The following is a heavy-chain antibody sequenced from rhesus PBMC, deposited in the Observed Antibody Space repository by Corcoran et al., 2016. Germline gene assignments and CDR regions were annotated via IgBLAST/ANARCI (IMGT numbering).Heavy chain of an antibody. CDR3: ARRQLLDFDY. CDR1: GYSFTSYG. V-gene: IGHV5-2*01. Sequence: EVQLVQSGAEVKRHGESRKIPCKTSGYSFTSYGITWVRQMPGKDLEWMVAIDPSDSDTRYSPSVQGQVTISADKSISTTYLQWSSLKASDSATYYCARRQLLDFDYWGQGVLVTVSS. CDR2: IDPSDSDT. D-gene: IGHD6-25*01. J-gene: IGHJ4*01.